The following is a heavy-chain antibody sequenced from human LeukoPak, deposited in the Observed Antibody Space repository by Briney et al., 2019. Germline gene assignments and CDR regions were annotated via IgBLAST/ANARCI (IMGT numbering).Heavy chain of an antibody. Sequence: SETLSLTCTVSGGSISSYYWSWIRQPPGKGLEWIGYIYYSGSTNYNPSLKSRVTISVDTSKNQFSLKLSSVTAADTAVYYCARHRPRSSSFDYWGRGTLVTVSS. V-gene: IGHV4-59*08. CDR3: ARHRPRSSSFDY. CDR2: IYYSGST. D-gene: IGHD6-6*01. CDR1: GGSISSYY. J-gene: IGHJ4*02.